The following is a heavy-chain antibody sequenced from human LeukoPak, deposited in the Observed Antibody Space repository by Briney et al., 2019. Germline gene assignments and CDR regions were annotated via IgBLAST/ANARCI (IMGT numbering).Heavy chain of an antibody. D-gene: IGHD6-13*01. CDR1: GGSISSYY. Sequence: KPSETLSLTCTVSGGSISSYYWSWIRQPAGKGLEWIGRIYTSGSTNYNPSLKSQVTMSVDTSKNQFSLKLSSVTAADTAVYYCASLQYSSSWYHYYYYYMDVWGKGTTVTVSS. V-gene: IGHV4-4*07. CDR3: ASLQYSSSWYHYYYYYMDV. J-gene: IGHJ6*03. CDR2: IYTSGST.